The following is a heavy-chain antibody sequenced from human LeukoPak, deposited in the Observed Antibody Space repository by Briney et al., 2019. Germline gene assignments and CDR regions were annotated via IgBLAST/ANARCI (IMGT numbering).Heavy chain of an antibody. CDR2: ISYDGSNK. CDR3: AKDGDSSGYYYWFLDY. J-gene: IGHJ4*02. CDR1: GFTFSSYG. D-gene: IGHD3-22*01. V-gene: IGHV3-30*18. Sequence: PGRSLRLSCAASGFTFSSYGMHWVRQAPGKGLEWVAVISYDGSNKYYADSVKGRFTISRDNSKNTLYPQMNSLRAEDTAVYYCAKDGDSSGYYYWFLDYWGQGTLVTVSS.